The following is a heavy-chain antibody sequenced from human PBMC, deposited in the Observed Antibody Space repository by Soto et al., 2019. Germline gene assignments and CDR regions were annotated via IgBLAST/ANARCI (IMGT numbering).Heavy chain of an antibody. J-gene: IGHJ3*02. V-gene: IGHV3-74*01. CDR3: VRDGFDI. Sequence: EEHLVESGGGLVQPGGSLRLSCAASGFSFSHYWMHWVRQAPGKGLVWVSRISPDGRTTTYADSVKGRFTISRDNAKSTLYLQMNSLRVEDTAFYYCVRDGFDIWGQGTMVTVSS. CDR1: GFSFSHYW. CDR2: ISPDGRTT.